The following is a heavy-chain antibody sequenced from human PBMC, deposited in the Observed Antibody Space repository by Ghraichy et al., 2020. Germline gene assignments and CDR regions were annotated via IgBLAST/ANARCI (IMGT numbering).Heavy chain of an antibody. Sequence: ASVKVSCKASGYTFTSYYMHWVRQAPGQGLEWMGIINPSGGSTGYAQKFQGRVTMTMDTSTSTVYMELSSLRSEDTAVYYCARDAWDSSGQWYFDLWGRGTLVTVSS. D-gene: IGHD3-22*01. CDR1: GYTFTSYY. CDR2: INPSGGST. J-gene: IGHJ2*01. V-gene: IGHV1-46*01. CDR3: ARDAWDSSGQWYFDL.